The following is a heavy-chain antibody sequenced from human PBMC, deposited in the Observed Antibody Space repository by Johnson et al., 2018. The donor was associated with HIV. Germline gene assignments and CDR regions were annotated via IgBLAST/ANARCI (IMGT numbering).Heavy chain of an antibody. CDR3: ARACRDGYTCDVYDI. CDR1: GFTVSSNY. V-gene: IGHV3-53*01. D-gene: IGHD5-24*01. J-gene: IGHJ3*02. Sequence: VQLVESGGGLIQSGGSLRLSCAASGFTVSSNYMSWVRQAPGKGLEWVSVIYSGGSTYYADSVKGRFTISRDNSKNTLYLQMNSLRAEDTAVDYWARACRDGYTCDVYDIWGLGTMVTVS. CDR2: IYSGGST.